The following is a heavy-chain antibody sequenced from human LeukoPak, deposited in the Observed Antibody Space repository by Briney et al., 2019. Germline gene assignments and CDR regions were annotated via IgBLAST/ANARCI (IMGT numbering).Heavy chain of an antibody. CDR1: GFTFSSYS. D-gene: IGHD6-19*01. CDR2: ISSSSTYI. Sequence: GSLRLSCAASGFTFSSYSMNWVRQAPGKGLEWVSSISSSSTYIYYADSVKGRFTISRDNAKNSLYLQMNSLRAEDTAVYYCARASSQWLVPYWGQGTLVTVSS. V-gene: IGHV3-21*01. J-gene: IGHJ4*02. CDR3: ARASSQWLVPY.